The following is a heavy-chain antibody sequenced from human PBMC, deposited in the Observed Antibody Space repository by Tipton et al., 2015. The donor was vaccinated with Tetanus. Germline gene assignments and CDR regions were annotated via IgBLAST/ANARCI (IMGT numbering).Heavy chain of an antibody. V-gene: IGHV3-23*01. CDR1: GFTFRSYT. CDR3: AKEALGVLDV. Sequence: LSLTCAASGFTFRSYTMNWVRQAPGKGLEWVSAVSGSRGDTYYADSVKGRFTVSRDNSKDTLYLQLNSPRADDTAIYYCAKEALGVLDVWGRGTTVTVSS. J-gene: IGHJ6*04. CDR2: VSGSRGDT.